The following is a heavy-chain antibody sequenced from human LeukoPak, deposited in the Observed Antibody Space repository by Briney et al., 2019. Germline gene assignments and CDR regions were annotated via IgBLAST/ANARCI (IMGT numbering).Heavy chain of an antibody. CDR2: IYTSGST. Sequence: SETLSLTCTVSGGSISSGSYYWSWIRQPAGKGLEWIGRIYTSGSTNYNPSLKSRVTISVDTSKNQFSLKLSSVTAADTAVYYCARSIAARPGNFDYWGQGTLVTVS. CDR1: GGSISSGSYY. V-gene: IGHV4-61*02. D-gene: IGHD6-6*01. CDR3: ARSIAARPGNFDY. J-gene: IGHJ4*02.